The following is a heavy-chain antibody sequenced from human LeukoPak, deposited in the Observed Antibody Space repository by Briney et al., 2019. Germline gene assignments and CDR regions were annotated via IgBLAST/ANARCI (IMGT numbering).Heavy chain of an antibody. CDR3: AKWSSGWYYFDD. CDR2: VSDSGSST. CDR1: GFTFSSYA. Sequence: GGSLRLSCAASGFTFSSYAMTWVRQAPGKGLEWVSAVSDSGSSTYYADSVKGRFTFSRDNSKNTLYLQMNSLRAEDTAAYYCAKWSSGWYYFDDWGQGTLVTVSS. D-gene: IGHD6-19*01. J-gene: IGHJ4*02. V-gene: IGHV3-23*01.